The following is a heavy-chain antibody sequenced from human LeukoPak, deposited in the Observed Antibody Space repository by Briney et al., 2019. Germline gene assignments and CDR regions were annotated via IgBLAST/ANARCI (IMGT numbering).Heavy chain of an antibody. D-gene: IGHD6-19*01. J-gene: IGHJ3*02. CDR2: IYWDDDK. V-gene: IGHV2-5*02. Sequence: SGPTLVNPTQTLTLTCTFSGFSLSTSTSGVGVGWIRQPPGKALVWLALIYWDDDKRYSPSLQSRLTITKDTSKSQVVLTMTNMDPVDTATYYCAHRARLAVTGAFHIWGQGTMVTVSS. CDR3: AHRARLAVTGAFHI. CDR1: GFSLSTSTSGVG.